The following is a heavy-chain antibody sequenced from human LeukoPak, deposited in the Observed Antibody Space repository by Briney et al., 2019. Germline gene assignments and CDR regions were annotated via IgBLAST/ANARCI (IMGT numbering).Heavy chain of an antibody. J-gene: IGHJ1*01. D-gene: IGHD6-13*01. CDR2: ISAYNGNT. V-gene: IGHV1-18*01. CDR1: GYTFTSYG. Sequence: ASVKVSCKASGYTFTSYGISWVRQAPGQGLEWMGWISAYNGNTNYAQKLQGRVTMTTDTSTSTAYMELRSLRSDDTAVYYCARGRGDAGTSDSFQHWGQGTLVTVSS. CDR3: ARGRGDAGTSDSFQH.